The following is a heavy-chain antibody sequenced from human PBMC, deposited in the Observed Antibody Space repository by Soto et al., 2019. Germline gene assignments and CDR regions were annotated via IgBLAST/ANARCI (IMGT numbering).Heavy chain of an antibody. CDR3: ARANSIRSSSWEISEYFQH. V-gene: IGHV6-1*01. CDR1: GDSVSSNSAA. CDR2: TYYRSKWYN. J-gene: IGHJ1*01. D-gene: IGHD6-13*01. Sequence: SQTLSLTCAISGDSVSSNSAAWNWIRQSPSRGLEWLGRTYYRSKWYNDYAVSVKSRITINPDTSKNQFSLQLNSVTPEDTAVYYCARANSIRSSSWEISEYFQHWGQGTLVTVSS.